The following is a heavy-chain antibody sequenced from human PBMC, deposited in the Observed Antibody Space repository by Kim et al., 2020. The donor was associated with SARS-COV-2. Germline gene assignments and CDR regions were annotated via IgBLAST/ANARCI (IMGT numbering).Heavy chain of an antibody. CDR3: AAIRLAVAGTGVYFDY. V-gene: IGHV1-58*01. Sequence: KFQERVTITRDMSTSTAYMELSSLRSEDTAVYYCAAIRLAVAGTGVYFDYWGQGTLVTVSS. J-gene: IGHJ4*02. D-gene: IGHD6-19*01.